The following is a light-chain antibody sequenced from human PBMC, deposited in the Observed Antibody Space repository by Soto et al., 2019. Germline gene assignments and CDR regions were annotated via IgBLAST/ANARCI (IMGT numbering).Light chain of an antibody. Sequence: EIVMTQSPGTLSLSPGERATLSCRASQSVSTNLAWYQQIPGQAPRLLIYGASTRATGIPARFSGSGSGTEFTLAISSLQSADFAVYYCQQYNDWHQTFGLGTKLEIK. V-gene: IGKV3-15*01. CDR2: GAS. CDR3: QQYNDWHQT. J-gene: IGKJ1*01. CDR1: QSVSTN.